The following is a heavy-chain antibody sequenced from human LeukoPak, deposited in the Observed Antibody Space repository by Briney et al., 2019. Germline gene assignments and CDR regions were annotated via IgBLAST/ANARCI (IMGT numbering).Heavy chain of an antibody. D-gene: IGHD2-21*01. Sequence: PGGSLRLSCAASRLTLSNYAMSWVRQAPGKGLEWVSAITGSGGSTYYADSGKGRFTISRDNSKNTLYLKMNSLRAEDTAVYYCAKSVIAGVYASFDYWGQGTLVTVSS. CDR2: ITGSGGST. V-gene: IGHV3-23*01. CDR3: AKSVIAGVYASFDY. CDR1: RLTLSNYA. J-gene: IGHJ4*02.